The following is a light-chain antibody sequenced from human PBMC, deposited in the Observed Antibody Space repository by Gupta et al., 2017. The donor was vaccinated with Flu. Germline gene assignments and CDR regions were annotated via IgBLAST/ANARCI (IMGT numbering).Light chain of an antibody. CDR2: AAS. J-gene: IGKJ4*01. Sequence: GDRVTITCRASQDISSYLAWYQQKSGKVPKLLIYAASSLQAGVPSRFSGSESETAFTLTIISLQPEDLPTYHCQKYNTSPPAFCGGPNVEIK. V-gene: IGKV1-27*01. CDR1: QDISSY. CDR3: QKYNTSPPA.